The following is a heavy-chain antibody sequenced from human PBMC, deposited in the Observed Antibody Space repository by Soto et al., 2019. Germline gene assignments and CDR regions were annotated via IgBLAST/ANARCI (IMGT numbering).Heavy chain of an antibody. CDR3: ARDKGRSPLDY. V-gene: IGHV3-7*01. Sequence: GGSMRLSSTAAGCKFISYGGSWVRQAPGKGLEWVANIKQDGDEKYYVDSVKGRFTISRDNAKNTLYLQMNSLRAEDTAVNYRARDKGRSPLDYWGQGTLVTVSS. J-gene: IGHJ4*02. CDR1: GCKFISYG. D-gene: IGHD2-15*01. CDR2: IKQDGDEK.